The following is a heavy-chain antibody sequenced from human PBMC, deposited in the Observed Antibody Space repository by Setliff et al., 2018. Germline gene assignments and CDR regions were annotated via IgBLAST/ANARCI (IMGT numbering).Heavy chain of an antibody. Sequence: SVKVSCKASGGTFSSYAISWVRQAPGQGLEWMGGIIPIFGTANYAQKFQGRVTITADESTSTAYMELSSLRSEDTAVYYCARDSPEMVAPPAAHCFDPWGQGTLVTVSS. J-gene: IGHJ5*02. CDR1: GGTFSSYA. V-gene: IGHV1-69*13. D-gene: IGHD2-15*01. CDR2: IIPIFGTA. CDR3: ARDSPEMVAPPAAHCFDP.